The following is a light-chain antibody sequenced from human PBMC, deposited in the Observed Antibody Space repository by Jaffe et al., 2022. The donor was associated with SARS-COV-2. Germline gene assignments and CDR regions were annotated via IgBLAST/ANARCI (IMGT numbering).Light chain of an antibody. J-gene: IGLJ3*02. CDR1: SSNIGSTY. CDR2: RNN. CDR3: AAWDEDLGGRL. Sequence: QSVLTQPPSASGTPGQTVTISCSGSSSNIGSTYVYWYQHLPGTAPRLLIYRNNQRPSGVPDRFSASRSGASASLAVSGLRSEDEGDYYCAAWDEDLGGRLFGAGTKLTVL. V-gene: IGLV1-47*01.